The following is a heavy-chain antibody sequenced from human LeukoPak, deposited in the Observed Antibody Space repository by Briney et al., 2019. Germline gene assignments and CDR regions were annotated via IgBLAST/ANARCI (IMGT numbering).Heavy chain of an antibody. CDR3: ARDLSGDPKGGWFDP. CDR1: GGSISSGDYY. CDR2: IYYSGST. Sequence: SETLSLTCTVSGGSISSGDYYWSWIRQPPGKGLEWIGYIYYSGSTYYNPSLKSRVTISVDTSKNQFSLKLSSVTAADTAVYYCARDLSGDPKGGWFDPWGQGTLVTVSS. V-gene: IGHV4-30-4*02. J-gene: IGHJ5*02. D-gene: IGHD2-21*02.